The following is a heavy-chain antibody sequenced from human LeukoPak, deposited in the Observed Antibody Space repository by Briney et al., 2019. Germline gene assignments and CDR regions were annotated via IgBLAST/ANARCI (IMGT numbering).Heavy chain of an antibody. CDR3: AKVGHHTTKYYDSSIVLDY. D-gene: IGHD3-22*01. CDR2: ISYDGSNK. Sequence: PGRSLRLSCAASGFTFSSYAMRWVRQAPGKGLEWVAVISYDGSNKYYADSVKGRFTISRDNSKNTLYLQMNSLRAEDTAVYYCAKVGHHTTKYYDSSIVLDYWGQGTLVTVSS. J-gene: IGHJ4*02. V-gene: IGHV3-30*04. CDR1: GFTFSSYA.